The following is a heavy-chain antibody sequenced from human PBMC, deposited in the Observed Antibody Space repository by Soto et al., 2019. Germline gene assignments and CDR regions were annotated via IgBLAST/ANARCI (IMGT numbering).Heavy chain of an antibody. V-gene: IGHV3-48*02. D-gene: IGHD6-6*01. CDR1: GFTFSSYS. J-gene: IGHJ6*02. Sequence: PGGSLRLSCAASGFTFSSYSMNWVRQAPGKGLEWVSYISSSSGTIYYADSVKGRFTISRDNAKNSLYLQMNSLRDEDTAVYYCARQEYSSSSYGMDVWGQGTTVTVSS. CDR2: ISSSSGTI. CDR3: ARQEYSSSSYGMDV.